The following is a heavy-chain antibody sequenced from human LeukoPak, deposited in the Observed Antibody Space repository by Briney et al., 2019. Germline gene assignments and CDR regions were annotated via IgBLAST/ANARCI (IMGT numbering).Heavy chain of an antibody. CDR1: GVTFSSYA. D-gene: IGHD3-10*01. Sequence: GGSLRLSCATSGVTFSSYAMSWVRQAPGKGLEWVSTISPSGGVTFYSDSVRGRFTISRDYSKDTLFLQMNSLRAEDTALYYCAKAHVPTLIRGVVSSDWGQGTLVTVSS. J-gene: IGHJ4*02. V-gene: IGHV3-23*01. CDR3: AKAHVPTLIRGVVSSD. CDR2: ISPSGGVT.